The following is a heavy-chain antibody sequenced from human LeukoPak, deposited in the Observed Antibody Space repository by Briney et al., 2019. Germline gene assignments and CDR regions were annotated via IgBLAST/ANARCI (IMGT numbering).Heavy chain of an antibody. CDR3: ARDGGDCIIDNCYPEGYFDV. CDR2: LYNGGNT. CDR1: GFTVSSNY. J-gene: IGHJ4*02. D-gene: IGHD2-21*01. Sequence: GGSLRLSCAVSGFTVSSNYMSWVRQAPGKGLEWVSVLYNGGNTYYADSVKGRFTVSRDNSKNTLYLQMNSLRAEDTAVYYCARDGGDCIIDNCYPEGYFDVWGQGTLVTVSS. V-gene: IGHV3-53*01.